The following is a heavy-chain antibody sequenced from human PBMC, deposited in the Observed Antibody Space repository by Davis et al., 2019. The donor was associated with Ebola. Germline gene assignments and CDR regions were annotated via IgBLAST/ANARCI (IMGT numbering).Heavy chain of an antibody. CDR1: RFTFSSYA. V-gene: IGHV3-23*01. CDR3: ARDLKALDAFDI. J-gene: IGHJ3*02. Sequence: GESLKISCAASRFTFSSYAMSWVRQAPGKGLEWVSGISSGGGTTYSADSVRGRFTISRDNSKNTLYLQMNSLRAEDTAVYFCARDLKALDAFDIWGQGTMVTVSS. CDR2: ISSGGGTT.